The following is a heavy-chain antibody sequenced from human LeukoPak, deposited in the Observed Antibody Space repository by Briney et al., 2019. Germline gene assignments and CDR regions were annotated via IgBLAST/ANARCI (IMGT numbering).Heavy chain of an antibody. D-gene: IGHD2/OR15-2a*01. CDR2: IYYSGST. J-gene: IGHJ5*02. CDR1: GGSISSYY. CDR3: AREIVVGSTLWADP. V-gene: IGHV4-59*12. Sequence: PSETLSLTCTVSGGSISSYYWSWIRQPPGKGLEWIGYIYYSGSTNYNPSLQSRVTISVDTSKNQFSLKLNSVTAADTAVYYCAREIVVGSTLWADPWGQRTLVTVSS.